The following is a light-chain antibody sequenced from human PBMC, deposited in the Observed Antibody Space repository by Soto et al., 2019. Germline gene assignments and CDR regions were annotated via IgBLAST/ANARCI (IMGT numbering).Light chain of an antibody. CDR2: AAS. V-gene: IGKV3-20*01. J-gene: IGKJ5*01. CDR1: QSVSSSY. CDR3: QQYGSSSIT. Sequence: EIVLTQSPGTLSLSPGERATLSCRASQSVSSSYLAWYQQKPGQAPRLLIYAASISATDIPDRFSGSGSGTDFTLTISRLEPEDFAVFYCQQYGSSSITFGQGTRLEIK.